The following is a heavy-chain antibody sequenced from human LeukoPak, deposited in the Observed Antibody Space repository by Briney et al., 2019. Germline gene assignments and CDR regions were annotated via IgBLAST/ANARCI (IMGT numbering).Heavy chain of an antibody. CDR2: IYYSGST. V-gene: IGHV4-31*03. CDR3: ARAAGSHNFQH. D-gene: IGHD3-10*01. CDR1: GGSISSGGYY. Sequence: SETLSLTCTVSGGSISSGGYYWSWFRQHQGKGLEWIGYIYYSGSTYYNPSLKSRVTISVDTSKNQFSLKLSSVTAADTAVYYCARAAGSHNFQHWGQGTLVTVSS. J-gene: IGHJ1*01.